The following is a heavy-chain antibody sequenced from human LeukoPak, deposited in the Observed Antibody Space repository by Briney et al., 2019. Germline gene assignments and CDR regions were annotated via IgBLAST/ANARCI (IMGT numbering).Heavy chain of an antibody. J-gene: IGHJ4*02. CDR2: IGPTGSDR. D-gene: IGHD1-14*01. V-gene: IGHV3-21*06. CDR1: GLTFSTSG. Sequence: GGPLRLSCTASGLTFSTSGFNWVRQAPGKGLEWVASIGPTGSDRYHADSIKGRFTISRDNANNFLYLQMNSLRAEDTAVYYCATETNGRHYDYWGQGTLLTVSS. CDR3: ATETNGRHYDY.